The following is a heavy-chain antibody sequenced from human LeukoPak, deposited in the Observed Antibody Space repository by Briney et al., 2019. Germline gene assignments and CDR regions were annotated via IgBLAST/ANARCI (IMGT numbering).Heavy chain of an antibody. D-gene: IGHD6-13*01. CDR1: GGSISSYY. J-gene: IGHJ4*02. CDR3: ARSLRGIAAAGFDY. Sequence: SETLSLTCTVSGGSISSYYWSWIRQPPGKGLEWIGYIYYGGSTNYNPSLKSRVTISVDTSKNQFSLKLSSVTAADTAVYYCARSLRGIAAAGFDYWGQGTLVTVSS. V-gene: IGHV4-59*01. CDR2: IYYGGST.